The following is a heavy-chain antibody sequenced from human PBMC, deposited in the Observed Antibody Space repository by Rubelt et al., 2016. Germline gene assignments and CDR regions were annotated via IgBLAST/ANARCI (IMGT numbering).Heavy chain of an antibody. CDR1: GYTFTSYG. V-gene: IGHV1-18*01. CDR3: ARPQGKITETCLTLYYYYAMDV. J-gene: IGHJ6*02. CDR2: ISAYNGNT. Sequence: QVQLVQSGAEVKKPGASVKVSCTASGYTFTSYGISWVRQAPGQGLEWMGWISAYNGNTNYAQKLQGRVTMTTDTSTSKAYMELRSLRSDDTAVYYCARPQGKITETCLTLYYYYAMDVWGQGTTVTVSS. D-gene: IGHD1-7*01.